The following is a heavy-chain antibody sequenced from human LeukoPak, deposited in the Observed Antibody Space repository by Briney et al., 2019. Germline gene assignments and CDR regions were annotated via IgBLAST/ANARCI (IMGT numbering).Heavy chain of an antibody. Sequence: SETLSLTCAVSGGSISSSNWWSWVRQPPGKGLEWIGENYHSGSTNYSPSLKSRVTISVDKSKNQFSLKLSSVTAADTAVYYCARVGAYSGYDSDAFDIWGQGTMVTVSS. CDR2: NYHSGST. CDR1: GGSISSSNW. V-gene: IGHV4-4*02. CDR3: ARVGAYSGYDSDAFDI. J-gene: IGHJ3*02. D-gene: IGHD5-12*01.